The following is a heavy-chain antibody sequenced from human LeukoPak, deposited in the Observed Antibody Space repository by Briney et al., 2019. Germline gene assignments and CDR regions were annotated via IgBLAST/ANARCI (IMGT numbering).Heavy chain of an antibody. Sequence: ASVKVSSKASGGTFSSYAISWVRQAPGQGLEWMGRIIPILGIANYAQKFQGRVTITADKSTSTAYMELSSLRSEDTAVYYCARGRDSSGYGDYWGQGTLVTVSS. V-gene: IGHV1-69*04. CDR2: IIPILGIA. D-gene: IGHD3-22*01. CDR3: ARGRDSSGYGDY. CDR1: GGTFSSYA. J-gene: IGHJ4*02.